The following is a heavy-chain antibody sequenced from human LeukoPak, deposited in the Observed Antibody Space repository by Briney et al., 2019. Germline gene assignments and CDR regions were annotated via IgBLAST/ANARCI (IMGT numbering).Heavy chain of an antibody. CDR1: GFTLSSYW. V-gene: IGHV3-74*01. Sequence: GGSLRLSCAASGFTLSSYWMHWVRQAPGKGLVWDSRINSDGSTTSYADPVKGRFTISRDNAKNTLYLQMDSLRAEDTAVYYCVRDAYNILTAPYFDYWGQGTLVTVSS. CDR2: INSDGSTT. J-gene: IGHJ4*02. D-gene: IGHD3-9*01. CDR3: VRDAYNILTAPYFDY.